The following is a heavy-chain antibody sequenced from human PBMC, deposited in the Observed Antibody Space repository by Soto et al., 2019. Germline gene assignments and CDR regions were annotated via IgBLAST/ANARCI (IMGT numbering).Heavy chain of an antibody. V-gene: IGHV4-34*01. D-gene: IGHD6-13*01. Sequence: QVQLQQWGAGLLKPSETLSLTCAVYGGSFSGYYWSWIRQPPGKGLEWIGEINHSGSTNYNPSLNSRVTISVDTSKNQFSLKLSSVTAADTAVYYCARGLRSSSDRGSFDYWGQGTLVTVSS. CDR1: GGSFSGYY. CDR3: ARGLRSSSDRGSFDY. CDR2: INHSGST. J-gene: IGHJ4*02.